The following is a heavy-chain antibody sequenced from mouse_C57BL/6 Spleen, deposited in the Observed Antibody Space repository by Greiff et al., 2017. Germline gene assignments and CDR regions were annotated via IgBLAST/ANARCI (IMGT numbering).Heavy chain of an antibody. D-gene: IGHD2-2*01. CDR2: INPNYGTT. J-gene: IGHJ4*01. CDR3: ERSGAYGYDGAAKDY. CDR1: GYSFTDYN. Sequence: VQLQQSGPELVKPGASVKISCKASGYSFTDYNMNWVKQSNGKSLEWIGVINPNYGTTSYNQKFKGKATLTVDQSSSTAYMQLNSLTSEDSAVYYSERSGAYGYDGAAKDYWGQGTSVTDSS. V-gene: IGHV1-39*01.